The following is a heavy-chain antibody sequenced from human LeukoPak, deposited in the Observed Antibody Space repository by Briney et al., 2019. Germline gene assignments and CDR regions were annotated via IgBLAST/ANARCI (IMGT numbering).Heavy chain of an antibody. CDR1: GYTFTSYY. J-gene: IGHJ4*02. CDR3: ATANQDYDFWSGLGY. V-gene: IGHV1-46*03. CDR2: INPSGGST. Sequence: TSVKVSCKASGYTFTSYYMHWVRQAPGQGLEWMGIINPSGGSTNYAQKFHGRVTMTRDTSTSTVYMELSSLRSEDTAVDYCATANQDYDFWSGLGYWGQGTLVTVSS. D-gene: IGHD3-3*01.